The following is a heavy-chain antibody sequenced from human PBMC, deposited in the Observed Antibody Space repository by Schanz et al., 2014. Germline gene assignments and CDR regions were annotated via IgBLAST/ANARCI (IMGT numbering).Heavy chain of an antibody. Sequence: EVQLVESGGGLVQPGGSLRLSCSASGFTFNIYAMNWVRQAPGKGLEWVAFLSFDSRHIYYADSVKGRFTISRDNAKGSLHLQMNTLRADDTAVYYCARDGVAATTDFEYWGQGALVTVSS. J-gene: IGHJ4*02. CDR1: GFTFNIYA. CDR3: ARDGVAATTDFEY. CDR2: LSFDSRHI. V-gene: IGHV3-21*06. D-gene: IGHD1-1*01.